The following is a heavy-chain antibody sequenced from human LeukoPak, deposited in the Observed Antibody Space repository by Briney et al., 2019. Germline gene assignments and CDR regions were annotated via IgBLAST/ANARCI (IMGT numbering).Heavy chain of an antibody. V-gene: IGHV4-59*08. CDR2: IYDTGST. Sequence: SETLSLTCAVYGGSFSGYYWSWIRQPPGKGLEWLGYIYDTGSTTYNPSLKSRVTISVDTSKNQFSLKLTSVTAADTAVYYCARTLSAAAFDIWGQGTMVTVSS. J-gene: IGHJ3*02. D-gene: IGHD6-25*01. CDR1: GGSFSGYY. CDR3: ARTLSAAAFDI.